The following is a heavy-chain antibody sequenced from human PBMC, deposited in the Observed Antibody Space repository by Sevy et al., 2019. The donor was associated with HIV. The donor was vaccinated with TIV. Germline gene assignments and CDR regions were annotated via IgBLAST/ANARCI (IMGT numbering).Heavy chain of an antibody. CDR3: ARDISDVLRFSGLDV. J-gene: IGHJ6*04. CDR1: GFIFESYA. V-gene: IGHV3-9*01. Sequence: GGSLRLSCAASGFIFESYAMHWVRLAPGKGLEWVSGISWDSAGIAYAESGKGRFTISRDNAKDSLYRQMNNLRVDDTALYYCARDISDVLRFSGLDVWGKGTTVTVSS. D-gene: IGHD3-3*01. CDR2: ISWDSAGI.